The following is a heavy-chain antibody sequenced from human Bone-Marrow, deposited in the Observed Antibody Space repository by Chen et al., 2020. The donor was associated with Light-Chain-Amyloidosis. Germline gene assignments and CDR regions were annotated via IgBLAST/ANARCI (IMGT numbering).Heavy chain of an antibody. CDR3: AKSSYSSSFFLDAFDI. D-gene: IGHD6-13*01. CDR2: ISWNSGSI. V-gene: IGHV3-9*01. J-gene: IGHJ3*02. CDR1: GFTFDDYA. Sequence: LVESGGGLVQPGRSLRLSCAASGFTFDDYAMHWVRQAPGKGLEWVSGISWNSGSIGYADSVKCRFTISRDNAKNSLYLQMNSLRAEDTALYYCAKSSYSSSFFLDAFDIWGQGTMVTVSS.